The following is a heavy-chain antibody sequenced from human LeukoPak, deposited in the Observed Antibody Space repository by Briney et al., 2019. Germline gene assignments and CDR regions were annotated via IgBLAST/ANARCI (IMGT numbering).Heavy chain of an antibody. V-gene: IGHV4-59*11. Sequence: PSETLSLTCTVSGGSIGSHYWSWIRQLPGKGLEWIGYIYYSGSTNYNPSLKSRVTISVDTSKNQFSLKLSSVTAADTAVYYCARAKGGYYYMDVWGKGTTVTVSS. J-gene: IGHJ6*03. CDR2: IYYSGST. CDR1: GGSIGSHY. D-gene: IGHD3-16*01. CDR3: ARAKGGYYYMDV.